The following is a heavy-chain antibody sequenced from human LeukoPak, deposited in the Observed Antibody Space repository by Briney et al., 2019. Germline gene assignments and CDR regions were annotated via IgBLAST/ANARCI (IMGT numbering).Heavy chain of an antibody. CDR2: ISAYNGNT. V-gene: IGHV1-18*01. J-gene: IGHJ4*02. CDR3: ARDLIAYYGSGSHTDY. CDR1: GYTFTSYG. D-gene: IGHD3-10*01. Sequence: GASVKVSCKASGYTFTSYGISWVRQAPGQGLEWMGWISAYNGNTNYAQKLQGRVTMTTDTSTSTAYMELRSLRSDDTAVYYCARDLIAYYGSGSHTDYWGQGTLVTVSS.